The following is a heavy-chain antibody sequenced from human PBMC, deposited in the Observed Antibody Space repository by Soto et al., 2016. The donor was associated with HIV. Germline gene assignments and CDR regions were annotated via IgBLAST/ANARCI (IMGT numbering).Heavy chain of an antibody. CDR2: INPSGGST. Sequence: QVQLVQSGAEVKKPGASVKVSCKASGYIFTSYYMHWVRQAPGQGLEWMGIINPSGGSTSYAQKFQGRVTMTRDTSTSTVYMELSSLRSEDTAVYYCARESGGNWNDGDAFDIVGPRDNGHRLF. J-gene: IGHJ3*02. CDR1: GYIFTSYY. V-gene: IGHV1-46*01. D-gene: IGHD1-1*01. CDR3: ARESGGNWNDGDAFDI.